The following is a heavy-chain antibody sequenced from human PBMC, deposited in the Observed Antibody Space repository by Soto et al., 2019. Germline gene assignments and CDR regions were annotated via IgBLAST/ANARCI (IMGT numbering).Heavy chain of an antibody. D-gene: IGHD6-19*01. CDR3: AKGHGCAEWVDY. J-gene: IGHJ4*02. Sequence: QVQLVESGGGVVQPGRSLRLSCAASGFTFSSYGMHWVRQAPGKGLEWVAVISYYGSNKYYGDSVKGRFTISRDNSKNTLYLQMNSLRAEDTAVYYCAKGHGCAEWVDYWGQGTLVTVSS. V-gene: IGHV3-30*18. CDR2: ISYYGSNK. CDR1: GFTFSSYG.